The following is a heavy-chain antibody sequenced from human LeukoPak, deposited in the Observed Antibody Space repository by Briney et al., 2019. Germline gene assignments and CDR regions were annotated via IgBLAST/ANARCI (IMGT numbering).Heavy chain of an antibody. J-gene: IGHJ6*03. CDR3: ARDGAGSSWLYYYYYYYMDV. Sequence: GGSLRLSCAASGFTFSSYSMNWVRQAPGKGLEWVSSISSSSSYRYYADSVKGRFTISRDNAKNSLYLQMNSLRAEDTAVYYCARDGAGSSWLYYYYYYYMDVWGKGTTVTVSS. CDR1: GFTFSSYS. D-gene: IGHD6-13*01. V-gene: IGHV3-21*01. CDR2: ISSSSSYR.